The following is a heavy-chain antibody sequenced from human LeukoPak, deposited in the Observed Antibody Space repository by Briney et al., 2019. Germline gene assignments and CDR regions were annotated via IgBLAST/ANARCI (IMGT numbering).Heavy chain of an antibody. D-gene: IGHD3-10*01. Sequence: PGGSLRLSCAASGFNFNEYYMNWIRQALGKGLEWVSYISDSGSDKYYVDSVKGRFTISRDNAKDSLYLQMNSLKVEDSAVYYRVREGHFHYGSGSYRPMQYWGQGTLVTVSS. CDR2: ISDSGSDK. CDR3: VREGHFHYGSGSYRPMQY. CDR1: GFNFNEYY. V-gene: IGHV3-11*01. J-gene: IGHJ4*02.